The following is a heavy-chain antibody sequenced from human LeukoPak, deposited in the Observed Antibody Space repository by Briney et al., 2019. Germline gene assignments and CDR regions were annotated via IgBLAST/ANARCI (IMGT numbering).Heavy chain of an antibody. D-gene: IGHD6-19*01. J-gene: IGHJ4*02. CDR1: GFTFSSYW. Sequence: PGGSLRLSCAASGFTFSSYWMSWVRQAPGKGLEWVANIKQDRSEKYYVDSVKGRFTISRDNAKNSLYLQMNSLRAEDTAVYYCARDGVRGSGWFGSDYWGQGTLVTVSS. CDR3: ARDGVRGSGWFGSDY. CDR2: IKQDRSEK. V-gene: IGHV3-7*01.